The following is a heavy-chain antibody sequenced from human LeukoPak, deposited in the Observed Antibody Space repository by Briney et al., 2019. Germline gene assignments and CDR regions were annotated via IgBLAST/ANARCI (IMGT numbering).Heavy chain of an antibody. CDR2: ISSSGSTI. CDR1: GFTFSSYE. D-gene: IGHD3-10*01. V-gene: IGHV3-48*03. J-gene: IGHJ4*02. Sequence: GGSLRLSCAASGFTFSSYEMNWVRQAPGKGLEWVSYISSSGSTIYYADSVKGRFTISRDNAKNSLYLLMNSLRAEDTAVYYCAREGIIRGIPFDYWGQGTLVTVSS. CDR3: AREGIIRGIPFDY.